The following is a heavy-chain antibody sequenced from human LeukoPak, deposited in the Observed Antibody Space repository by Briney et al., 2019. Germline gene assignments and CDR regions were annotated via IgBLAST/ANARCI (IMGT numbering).Heavy chain of an antibody. V-gene: IGHV1-69*04. CDR2: IIPILGIA. D-gene: IGHD3-22*01. J-gene: IGHJ4*02. CDR1: GGTFSSYA. CDR3: ASQMTYYYDSSGHPLFDY. Sequence: EASVKVSCKASGGTFSSYAISWVRQAPGQGLEWMGRIIPILGIANYAQKFQGGVTITADKSTSTAYMELSSLRSEDTAVYYCASQMTYYYDSSGHPLFDYWGQGTLVTVSS.